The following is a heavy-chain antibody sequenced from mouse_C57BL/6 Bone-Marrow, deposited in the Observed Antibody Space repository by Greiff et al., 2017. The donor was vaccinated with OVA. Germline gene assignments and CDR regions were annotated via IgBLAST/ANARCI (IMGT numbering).Heavy chain of an antibody. CDR2: IYPGSGST. J-gene: IGHJ2*01. D-gene: IGHD1-1*01. CDR3: AREEITTVVVFED. Sequence: VQLQQPGAELVKPGASVKMSCKASGYTFTSYWITWVKQRPGQGLEWIGDIYPGSGSTNYNEKFKSKATLTVDTSSSTAYMQLSSLTSEDSAVYYCAREEITTVVVFEDWGQGTTLTVSS. V-gene: IGHV1-55*01. CDR1: GYTFTSYW.